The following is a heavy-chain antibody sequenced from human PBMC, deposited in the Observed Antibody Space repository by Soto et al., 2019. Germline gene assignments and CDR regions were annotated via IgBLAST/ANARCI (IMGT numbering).Heavy chain of an antibody. V-gene: IGHV3-23*01. CDR2: ISGSGGST. D-gene: IGHD3-10*01. CDR3: ARGAGGGSGSYYWFDP. J-gene: IGHJ5*02. Sequence: GGSLRLSCAASGFTFSSYAMSWVRQAPGKGLEWVSAISGSGGSTYYADSVKGRFTISRDNSKNTLCLQMNSLRAEDTAVYYCARGAGGGSGSYYWFDPWGQGTLVTVSS. CDR1: GFTFSSYA.